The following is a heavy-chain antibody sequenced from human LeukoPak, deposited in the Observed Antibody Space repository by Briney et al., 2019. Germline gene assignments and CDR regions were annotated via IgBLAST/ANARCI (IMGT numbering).Heavy chain of an antibody. D-gene: IGHD1-14*01. J-gene: IGHJ4*02. CDR1: GGSMSSSSYY. CDR2: IYYSGST. CDR3: ARTYNTYYFDY. Sequence: SETLSLTCTVSGGSMSSSSYYWGWIRQPPGKGLEWIGSIYYSGSTYYNPSLKSRVTISVDTSRNQFSLKLSSVTAADTAVYYCARTYNTYYFDYWGQGTLATVSS. V-gene: IGHV4-39*01.